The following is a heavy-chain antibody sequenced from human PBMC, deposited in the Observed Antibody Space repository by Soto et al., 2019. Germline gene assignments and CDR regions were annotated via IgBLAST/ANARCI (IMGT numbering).Heavy chain of an antibody. Sequence: QVQLVQSGAEVKKPGSSVKVSCKASGGTFSSYAISWVRQAPGQGLEWMGGIIPIFGRANYAQKFQGRVTITADESTSTAYMELSSLRSEDTAVYYCANSGKYCSGGSCYYLFDPWGQGTLVTVSS. CDR2: IIPIFGRA. CDR3: ANSGKYCSGGSCYYLFDP. D-gene: IGHD2-15*01. J-gene: IGHJ5*02. V-gene: IGHV1-69*01. CDR1: GGTFSSYA.